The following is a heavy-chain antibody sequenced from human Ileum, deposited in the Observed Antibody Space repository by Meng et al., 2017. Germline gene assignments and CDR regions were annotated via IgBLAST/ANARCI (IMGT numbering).Heavy chain of an antibody. D-gene: IGHD3-10*01. CDR3: VRDNFGVDY. V-gene: IGHV3-74*01. J-gene: IGHJ4*02. Sequence: EVPLVESGGGLVQPGGSLRLSCAASGFTFSKYWMHWVRQAPGKGLVWVSQINSDGSAATYADSVKGRFTTSRDNAKNTLYLQMSSLGAEDTAVYYCVRDNFGVDYWGLGTLVTVSS. CDR1: GFTFSKYW. CDR2: INSDGSAA.